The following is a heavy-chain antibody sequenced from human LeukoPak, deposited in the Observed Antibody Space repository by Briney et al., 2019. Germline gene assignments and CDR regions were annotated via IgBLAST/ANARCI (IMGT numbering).Heavy chain of an antibody. CDR3: ARDRGPTRAFDI. J-gene: IGHJ3*02. CDR1: GFTVSSNY. Sequence: GGSLRLSCAASGFTVSSNYMSWVRQAPGKGLEWVSVIYSGVPTYYADSVKGRFTISRDNSKNTLYLHMNSLRAEDTAVYYCARDRGPTRAFDIWGQGTMVPVS. V-gene: IGHV3-53*01. CDR2: IYSGVPT. D-gene: IGHD5-24*01.